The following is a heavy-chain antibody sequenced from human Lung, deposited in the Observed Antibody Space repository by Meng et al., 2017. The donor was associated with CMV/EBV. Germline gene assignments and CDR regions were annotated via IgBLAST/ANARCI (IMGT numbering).Heavy chain of an antibody. CDR1: GFSVSNNY. CDR2: IHSDGTP. J-gene: IGHJ4*02. Sequence: GGSLRLSCAVSGFSVSNNYMTWVRQAPGKGLQWVAVIHSDGTPNYAASVKGRFSISRDNSRNTLWLQMNSLRVEDTAVYYCARVARKRNPFTLIQFFDSWGRGSXVTVAS. D-gene: IGHD1-14*01. CDR3: ARVARKRNPFTLIQFFDS. V-gene: IGHV3-53*01.